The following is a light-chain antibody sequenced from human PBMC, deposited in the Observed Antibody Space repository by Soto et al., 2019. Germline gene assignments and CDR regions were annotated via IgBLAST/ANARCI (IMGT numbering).Light chain of an antibody. CDR3: QQVNVYPST. CDR2: DAS. CDR1: QGISNH. V-gene: IGKV1-9*01. Sequence: IQLTQSPSSLSASVGDRVTITCRASQGISNHLGWYQHKPEKAPELLIYDASTLHTGVPSRFSGGGSGTDFTLTITSLQPEDFATYYCQQVNVYPSTFGGGTKVAIK. J-gene: IGKJ4*01.